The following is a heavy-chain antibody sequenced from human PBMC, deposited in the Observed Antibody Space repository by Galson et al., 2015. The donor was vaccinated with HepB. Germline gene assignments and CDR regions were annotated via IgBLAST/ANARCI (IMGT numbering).Heavy chain of an antibody. CDR1: GFNFSSYA. Sequence: SLRLSCAAPGFNFSSYAMSWARQAPGKGLEWVSAISGSGGSTYYADSVKGRFTISRDNSKNTLYLQMNSLRAEDTAVYYCAKERGGSYEAYDYWGQGTLVTVSS. V-gene: IGHV3-23*01. J-gene: IGHJ4*02. CDR2: ISGSGGST. CDR3: AKERGGSYEAYDY. D-gene: IGHD1-26*01.